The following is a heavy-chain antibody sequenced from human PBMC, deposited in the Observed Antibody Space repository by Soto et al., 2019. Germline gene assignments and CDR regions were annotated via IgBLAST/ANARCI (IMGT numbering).Heavy chain of an antibody. J-gene: IGHJ6*02. D-gene: IGHD2-2*01. Sequence: QVQLVQSGAEVKKPGSSVKVSCKASGGTFSSYAISWVRQAPGQGLEWIGGIIPIFGTANYAQKFQGRVTITADESTSTAYMERSSLRSEDTAVYYCARHVPAAGYYYGMDVWGQGTTVTVSS. CDR3: ARHVPAAGYYYGMDV. CDR1: GGTFSSYA. V-gene: IGHV1-69*12. CDR2: IIPIFGTA.